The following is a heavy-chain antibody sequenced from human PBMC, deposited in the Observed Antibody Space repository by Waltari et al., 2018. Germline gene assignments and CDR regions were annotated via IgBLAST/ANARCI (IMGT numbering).Heavy chain of an antibody. CDR2: ISGSGGST. J-gene: IGHJ4*02. Sequence: EVQLVESGGGLVQPGGSLRLSCAASGFTFSRYSMRWVRQAPGTVLEWVSAISGSGGSTYYADSVKCRFTISRDNSKNTLYLQMNSLRAEDTAVYYCAKDQRVVPAAMPGIAAAGTDYWGQGTLVTVSS. V-gene: IGHV3-23*04. CDR1: GFTFSRYS. CDR3: AKDQRVVPAAMPGIAAAGTDY. D-gene: IGHD2-2*01.